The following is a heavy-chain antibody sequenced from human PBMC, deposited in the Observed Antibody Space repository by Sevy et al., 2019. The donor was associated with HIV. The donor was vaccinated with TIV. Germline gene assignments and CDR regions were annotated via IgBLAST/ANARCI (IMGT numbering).Heavy chain of an antibody. J-gene: IGHJ6*02. D-gene: IGHD3-10*01. CDR3: AREVPGSLYGMDV. CDR1: GFTLSSYD. V-gene: IGHV3-13*01. Sequence: GESLKISCAASGFTLSSYDIHWVRQATGKGLEWVSVIRTAGDTHYPDSVKGRFTISRENAKNSLYLQMNSLRAGDTAVYYCAREVPGSLYGMDVWGQGTTVTVSS. CDR2: IRTAGDT.